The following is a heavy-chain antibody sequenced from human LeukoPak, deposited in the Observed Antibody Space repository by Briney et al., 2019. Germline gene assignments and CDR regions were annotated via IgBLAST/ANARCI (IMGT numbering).Heavy chain of an antibody. D-gene: IGHD6-13*01. V-gene: IGHV3-33*01. CDR3: ASAAGAYDN. CDR2: IWSDGSNK. Sequence: GGSLRLSCEASGLTFSSYGMHWVRQAPGKGLEWVAVIWSDGSNKYYADSVKGRFAISRDNSKNTVWLQMKSLRAEDTAVYYCASAAGAYDNWGQGTLVTVSS. J-gene: IGHJ4*02. CDR1: GLTFSSYG.